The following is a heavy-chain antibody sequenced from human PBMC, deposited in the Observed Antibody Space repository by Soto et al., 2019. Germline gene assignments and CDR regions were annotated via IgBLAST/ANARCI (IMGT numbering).Heavy chain of an antibody. Sequence: GSLRLSCEVSGFTFSSYEMSWVRQAPGKGLECIAYISSSGSTTDHADSVEGRFTVSRDNAKNSLYLEMNSLRVEDSGIYYCAREENYYESSGYAGRYFDYWGQGALVTVSS. V-gene: IGHV3-48*03. J-gene: IGHJ4*02. CDR2: ISSSGSTT. D-gene: IGHD3-22*01. CDR3: AREENYYESSGYAGRYFDY. CDR1: GFTFSSYE.